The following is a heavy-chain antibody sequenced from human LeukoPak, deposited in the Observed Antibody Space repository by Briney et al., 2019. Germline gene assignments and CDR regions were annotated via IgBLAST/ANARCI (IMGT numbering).Heavy chain of an antibody. CDR3: ARHKMIVVGRGTYDI. CDR1: GYSFTNYW. CDR2: IYPDNSDT. D-gene: IGHD3-22*01. Sequence: GESLQISCKASGYSFTNYWIGWVRQMPGKGLEWMGIIYPDNSDTRYSPSFQGQVTISADKSITTAYLQWSSLKASDTAMYYCARHKMIVVGRGTYDIWGQGTMVTVSS. V-gene: IGHV5-51*01. J-gene: IGHJ3*02.